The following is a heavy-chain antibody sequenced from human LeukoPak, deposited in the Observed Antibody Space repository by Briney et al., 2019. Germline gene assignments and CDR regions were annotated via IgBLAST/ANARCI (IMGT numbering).Heavy chain of an antibody. CDR1: GGSISSYY. J-gene: IGHJ4*02. CDR3: ARQRLVGATHFDY. D-gene: IGHD1-26*01. V-gene: IGHV4-59*01. CDR2: IYYSGST. Sequence: SETLSLTCTVSGGSISSYYWSWIRQPPGKGLEWIGYIYYSGSTNYNPSLKSRVTISVDTSKNQFSLKLSSVTAADTAVYYCARQRLVGATHFDYWGQGTLVTVSS.